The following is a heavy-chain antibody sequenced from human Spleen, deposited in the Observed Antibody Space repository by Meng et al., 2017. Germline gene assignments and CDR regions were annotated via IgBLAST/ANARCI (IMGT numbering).Heavy chain of an antibody. V-gene: IGHV1-2*06. D-gene: IGHD5-24*01. Sequence: QVQLVQSGSELKKTGASVKVSCKASGYTFTGYYMHWVRQAPGQGLEWMGRINPNSGDTNYVQKFQGRVTMTRDTSISTAYMELSSLTSGDTAVYYCVRERDATYYFHNWGQGTLVTVSS. CDR2: INPNSGDT. CDR3: VRERDATYYFHN. CDR1: GYTFTGYY. J-gene: IGHJ4*02.